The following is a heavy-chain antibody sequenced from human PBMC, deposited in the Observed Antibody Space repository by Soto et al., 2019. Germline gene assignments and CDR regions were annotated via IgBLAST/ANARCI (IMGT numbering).Heavy chain of an antibody. D-gene: IGHD3-10*01. CDR1: GFTLSSYW. V-gene: IGHV4-34*01. CDR3: ARLSYYYGSGSYRSNGLMWFDP. Sequence: GSLRLSCAASGFTLSSYWMHWVRQAPGKGLEWIGEINHSGSTNYNPSLKSRVTISVDTPKNQFSLKLSSVTAADTAVYYCARLSYYYGSGSYRSNGLMWFDPWGQGTQVTVSS. CDR2: INHSGST. J-gene: IGHJ5*02.